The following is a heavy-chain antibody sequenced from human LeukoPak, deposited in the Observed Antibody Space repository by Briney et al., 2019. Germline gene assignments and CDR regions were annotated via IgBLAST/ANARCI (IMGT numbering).Heavy chain of an antibody. CDR1: GFSFNTQT. D-gene: IGHD1-14*01. CDR3: ARDSYRALEY. CDR2: INQDGSEK. Sequence: GGSLRLSCAASGFSFNTQTVTWVRQAPGKGLERVAHINQDGSEKYYVDSVKGRFTISRDNAKNSLYLQMNTLRAEDTAVYYCARDSYRALEYWGQGSLVTVSS. J-gene: IGHJ4*02. V-gene: IGHV3-7*01.